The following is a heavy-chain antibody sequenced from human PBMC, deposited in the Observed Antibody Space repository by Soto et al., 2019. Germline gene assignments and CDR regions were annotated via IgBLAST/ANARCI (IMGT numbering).Heavy chain of an antibody. CDR2: IYWDDDK. V-gene: IGHV2-5*02. CDR3: ANTTTVTTLDY. CDR1: GFSLSTSGEG. Sequence: QITLRESGPTRVKPTQTLTLTCPFSGFSLSTSGEGVGWIRQPPGKALEWLALIYWDDDKRYSPSLKSRLTITKDTSKNQVVVTMTNMDSVDTATYYCANTTTVTTLDYWGLGTLVTGSS. J-gene: IGHJ4*02. D-gene: IGHD4-17*01.